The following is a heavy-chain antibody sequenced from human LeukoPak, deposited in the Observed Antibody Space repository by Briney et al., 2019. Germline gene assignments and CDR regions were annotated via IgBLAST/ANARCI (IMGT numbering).Heavy chain of an antibody. CDR2: ISSSSYI. D-gene: IGHD3-3*01. J-gene: IGHJ4*02. CDR1: GFTFSSYS. V-gene: IGHV3-21*01. Sequence: PGGSLRLSCAASGFTFSSYSMSWVRQAPGKGLEWVSSISSSSYIYYADSVKGRFTISRDNAKNSLYLQMNSLRAEDTAEYYCARGGRFLEWLLSTQYYFDYWGQGTLVTVSS. CDR3: ARGGRFLEWLLSTQYYFDY.